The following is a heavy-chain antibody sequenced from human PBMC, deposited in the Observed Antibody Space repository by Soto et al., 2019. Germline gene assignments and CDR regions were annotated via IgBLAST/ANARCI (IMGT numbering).Heavy chain of an antibody. CDR2: IYSSGSN. V-gene: IGHV4-4*07. Sequence: SETLSLTGTVSGGSLNNYYWNWMRQPAGKGLEWIGRIYSSGSNTYNPSLKSRLTMSVDTSKNQFSLNLSSVTAADTAVYYCARASYTSTWYLDSWGQGTLVTVSS. J-gene: IGHJ4*02. CDR1: GGSLNNYY. CDR3: ARASYTSTWYLDS. D-gene: IGHD6-13*01.